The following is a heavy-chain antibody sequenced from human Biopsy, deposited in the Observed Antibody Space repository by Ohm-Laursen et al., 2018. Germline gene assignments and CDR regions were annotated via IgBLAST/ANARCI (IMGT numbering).Heavy chain of an antibody. D-gene: IGHD2-8*01. V-gene: IGHV3-53*01. Sequence: SLRLSCAASGFTVSNKYMSWVRQAPGTGLEWVSVIYTGGTTHYADSVRGRFTISRDNSKNTLYLQMNSLRAEDTDVYYCARHHCTNGVCLGVYFDYWGQGTLVTVSS. CDR3: ARHHCTNGVCLGVYFDY. CDR2: IYTGGTT. CDR1: GFTVSNKY. J-gene: IGHJ4*02.